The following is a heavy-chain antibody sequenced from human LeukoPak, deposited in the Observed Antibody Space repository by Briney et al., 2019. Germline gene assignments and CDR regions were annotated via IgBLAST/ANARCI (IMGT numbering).Heavy chain of an antibody. J-gene: IGHJ4*02. Sequence: GASVKVSCKASGYTFTSYYMHWVRQAPGQGLKWMGIINPSGGSTSYAQKFQGRITMTRDTSTSTVFMELTSLTSEDTAVYYCARNSGSGLDHWGQGALVTVSS. D-gene: IGHD1-26*01. CDR2: INPSGGST. CDR3: ARNSGSGLDH. V-gene: IGHV1-46*01. CDR1: GYTFTSYY.